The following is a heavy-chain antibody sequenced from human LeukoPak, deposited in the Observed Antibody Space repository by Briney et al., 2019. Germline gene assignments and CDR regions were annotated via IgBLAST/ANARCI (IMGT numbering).Heavy chain of an antibody. J-gene: IGHJ4*02. Sequence: SETLSLTCTVSGGSISNYYWSWIRQPPGKGLEWIGYIYYNGNTNYNPSLKSRVTISLDTSKNQFSLKLSSVTAADTALYYCARGPSGYYKHFDYWGQGTLVTVSS. CDR1: GGSISNYY. CDR2: IYYNGNT. CDR3: ARGPSGYYKHFDY. V-gene: IGHV4-59*01. D-gene: IGHD3-22*01.